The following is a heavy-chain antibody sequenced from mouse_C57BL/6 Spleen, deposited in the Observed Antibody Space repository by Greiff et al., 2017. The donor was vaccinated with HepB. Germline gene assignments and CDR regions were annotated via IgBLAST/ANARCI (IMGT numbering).Heavy chain of an antibody. CDR1: GYTFTSYW. J-gene: IGHJ2*01. D-gene: IGHD2-12*01. V-gene: IGHV1-69*01. CDR2: IDPSDSYT. CDR3: ARRRPGDYFDY. Sequence: QVQLQQPGAELVMPGASVKLSCKASGYTFTSYWMHWVKQRPGQGLEWIGEIDPSDSYTNYNQKFKGKSTLTVDKSSSTAYMQLSSLTSEDSAVYYCARRRPGDYFDYWGQGTTLTVSS.